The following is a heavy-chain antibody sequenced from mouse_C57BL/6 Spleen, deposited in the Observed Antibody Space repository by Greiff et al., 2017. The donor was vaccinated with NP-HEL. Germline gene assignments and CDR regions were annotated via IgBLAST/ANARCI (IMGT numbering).Heavy chain of an antibody. CDR3: ARRAAQAPFDY. CDR2: ITTSNGGT. Sequence: EVQLQQSGPVLVKPGASVKMSCKASGYTFTDYYMNWVKQSHGKSLEWIGVITTSNGGTSYNQKLKGKATLTVDKSASTAYMELNSLTSEDSAVYYCARRAAQAPFDYWGQGTTLTVSS. J-gene: IGHJ2*01. V-gene: IGHV1-19*01. CDR1: GYTFTDYY. D-gene: IGHD3-2*02.